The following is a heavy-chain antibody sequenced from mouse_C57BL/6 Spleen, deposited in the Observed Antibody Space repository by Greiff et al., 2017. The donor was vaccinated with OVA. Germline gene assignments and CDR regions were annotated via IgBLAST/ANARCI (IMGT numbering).Heavy chain of an antibody. CDR1: GFTFTDYY. D-gene: IGHD1-1*01. CDR3: ARHYYYGSSYLWYFDV. J-gene: IGHJ1*03. CDR2: IRNKANGYTT. Sequence: EVKVEESGGGLVQPGGSLSLSCAASGFTFTDYYMSWVRQPPGKALEWLGFIRNKANGYTTEYSASVKGRFTISRDNSQSILYLQMNALRAEDIATYYCARHYYYGSSYLWYFDVWGTGTTVTVSS. V-gene: IGHV7-3*01.